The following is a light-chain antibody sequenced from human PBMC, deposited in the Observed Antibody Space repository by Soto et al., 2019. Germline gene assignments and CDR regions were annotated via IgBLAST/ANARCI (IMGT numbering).Light chain of an antibody. Sequence: DIVMTQSPLSLPVTPGEPASISCRSSQSLLHSNGYNYLDWYLQKPGQSPQLLIYLGSNRASGVPDRFSGSGSGTDFTLKISRVEAEDVGVYYCMQALQTPWTFGHGTKLDI. CDR2: LGS. V-gene: IGKV2-28*01. CDR3: MQALQTPWT. J-gene: IGKJ1*01. CDR1: QSLLHSNGYNY.